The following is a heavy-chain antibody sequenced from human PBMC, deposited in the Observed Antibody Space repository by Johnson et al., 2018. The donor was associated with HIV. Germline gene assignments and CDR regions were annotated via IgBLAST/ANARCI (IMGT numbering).Heavy chain of an antibody. CDR3: ARGRYYYDSSGSDAFDI. J-gene: IGHJ3*02. CDR2: ISYDGSNK. D-gene: IGHD3-22*01. V-gene: IGHV3-30*04. CDR1: GFTFSSYA. Sequence: QVLLVESGGGVVQPGRSLRLSCAASGFTFSSYAMHWVRQAPGKGLEWVAVISYDGSNKYYADSVKGRFTISRDNAKNSLYLQMNSLRAEDTALYYCARGRYYYDSSGSDAFDIWGQGTMVTVSS.